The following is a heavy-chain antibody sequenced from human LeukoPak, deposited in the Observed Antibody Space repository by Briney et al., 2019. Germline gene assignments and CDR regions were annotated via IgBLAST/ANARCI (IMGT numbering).Heavy chain of an antibody. J-gene: IGHJ6*02. CDR3: ARARPWTSYYYYGMDV. V-gene: IGHV3-33*01. CDR1: GFTFSSYG. CDR2: IWYDGSNK. Sequence: GSLRLSCAASGFTFSSYGMHWVRQAPGKGLEWVAVIWYDGSNKYYADSVKGRFTISRDNSKNTLYLQMNSLRAEDTAVYYCARARPWTSYYYYGMDVWGQGTTVTVSS. D-gene: IGHD3/OR15-3a*01.